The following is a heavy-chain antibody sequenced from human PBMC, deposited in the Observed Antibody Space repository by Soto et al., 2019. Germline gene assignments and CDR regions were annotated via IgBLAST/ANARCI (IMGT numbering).Heavy chain of an antibody. Sequence: ASVQVSCKAAGYTFTSYAMHWVRQPPGERLEWMGWINAGNGNTKYSQKSQGRVTITRDTSASTAYMELSSLRSEDTAVYYCARERVAGTEIDYYYYAMDVWGQGTTVTVSS. D-gene: IGHD6-19*01. CDR1: GYTFTSYA. V-gene: IGHV1-3*01. CDR2: INAGNGNT. CDR3: ARERVAGTEIDYYYYAMDV. J-gene: IGHJ6*01.